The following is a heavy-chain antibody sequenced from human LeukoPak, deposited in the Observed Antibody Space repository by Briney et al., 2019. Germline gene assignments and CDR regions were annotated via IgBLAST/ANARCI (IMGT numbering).Heavy chain of an antibody. J-gene: IGHJ4*02. V-gene: IGHV4-34*01. CDR3: ARESLQGYYYGSGSLNRPFDY. CDR2: INHSGST. CDR1: GGSFSGYY. D-gene: IGHD3-10*01. Sequence: PSETLSLTCAVYGGSFSGYYWSWIRQPPGKGLEWIGEINHSGSTNCNPSLKSRVTISVDTSKNQLSLKLSSVTAADTAVYYCARESLQGYYYGSGSLNRPFDYWGQGTLVTVSS.